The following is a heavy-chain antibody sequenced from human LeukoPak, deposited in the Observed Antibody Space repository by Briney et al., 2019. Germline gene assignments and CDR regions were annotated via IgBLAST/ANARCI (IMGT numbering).Heavy chain of an antibody. CDR2: IYSGGSI. D-gene: IGHD6-19*01. Sequence: GGSLRLSCAASGFTVSSNYMSWVRQAPGKGLEWVSVIYSGGSIYYADSVKGRFTISRDNSKNTLYLQMNSLRAEDTAVYYCASISYSSGWYGWGQGTLVTVSS. CDR3: ASISYSSGWYG. J-gene: IGHJ4*02. V-gene: IGHV3-53*01. CDR1: GFTVSSNY.